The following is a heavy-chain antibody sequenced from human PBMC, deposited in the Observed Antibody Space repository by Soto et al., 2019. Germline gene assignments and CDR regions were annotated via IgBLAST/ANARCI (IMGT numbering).Heavy chain of an antibody. CDR1: GGSFSGYY. V-gene: IGHV4-34*01. CDR2: INHSGST. J-gene: IGHJ5*02. D-gene: IGHD3-3*01. Sequence: QVQLQQWGAGLLKPSETLSLTCAVYGGSFSGYYWSWIRQPPGKGLEWIGEINHSGSTNYNPSPKSRVTISVDTSKNQFSLKLSSVTAADTAVYYCARLITIFGVGPNWFDPWGQGTLVTVSS. CDR3: ARLITIFGVGPNWFDP.